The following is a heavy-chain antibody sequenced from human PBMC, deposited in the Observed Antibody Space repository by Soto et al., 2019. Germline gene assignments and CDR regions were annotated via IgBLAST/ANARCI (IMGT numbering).Heavy chain of an antibody. CDR3: GYDFWSGYYSVGQTSGMDV. CDR2: IRDKVNKYAT. CDR1: GFTFSGSA. J-gene: IGHJ6*02. D-gene: IGHD3-3*01. V-gene: IGHV3-73*02. Sequence: EVQLVESGGGLVQPGGSLKLSCAASGFTFSGSAIHWVRQASGKGLEWVGLIRDKVNKYATAYAASVTGRFTISRDDSKNMAYLQMNSLKTDDTAVYYCGYDFWSGYYSVGQTSGMDVWGQGTTVTVSS.